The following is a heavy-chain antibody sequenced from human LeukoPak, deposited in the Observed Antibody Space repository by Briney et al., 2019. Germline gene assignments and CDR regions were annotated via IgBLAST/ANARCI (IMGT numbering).Heavy chain of an antibody. D-gene: IGHD6-19*01. CDR1: GGSISSSSYY. J-gene: IGHJ4*02. Sequence: PSETLSLTCTVSGGSISSSSYYWGWIRQPPGKGLEWIGSIYYSGSTYYNPSLKSRVTISVDTSKNQFSLKLSSVTAADTAVYYCASYPYNSGWYFDYWGQGTLVTLSS. CDR2: IYYSGST. V-gene: IGHV4-39*07. CDR3: ASYPYNSGWYFDY.